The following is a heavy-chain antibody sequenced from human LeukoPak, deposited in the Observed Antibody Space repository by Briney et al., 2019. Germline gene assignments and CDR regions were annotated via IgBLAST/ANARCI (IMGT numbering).Heavy chain of an antibody. D-gene: IGHD3-3*01. J-gene: IGHJ4*02. CDR3: AKRSVSGAVSPRFGYFDY. CDR1: GFTFSSYA. Sequence: GGSLRLSCAASGFTFSSYAIGWVRQAPGKGLEWVSGLSGSGAATYYADAVKGRFTISRDNSKNMVYLEMNSVRVEDSAVYYCAKRSVSGAVSPRFGYFDYWGQGTLVTVSS. CDR2: LSGSGAAT. V-gene: IGHV3-23*01.